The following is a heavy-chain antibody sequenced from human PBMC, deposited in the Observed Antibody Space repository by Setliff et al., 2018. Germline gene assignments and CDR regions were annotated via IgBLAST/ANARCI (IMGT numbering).Heavy chain of an antibody. Sequence: GASVKVSCKASGGTFSSYAISWVRQAPGQGLEWMGRINTITGNPTYAQGFTGRFVFSLDTSVSTAYLQISSLKPEDTAVYYCARDLGYCSRTSCHGDWFDPWGQGTLVTVSS. V-gene: IGHV7-4-1*02. CDR2: INTITGNP. CDR3: ARDLGYCSRTSCHGDWFDP. J-gene: IGHJ5*02. D-gene: IGHD2-2*01. CDR1: GGTFSSYA.